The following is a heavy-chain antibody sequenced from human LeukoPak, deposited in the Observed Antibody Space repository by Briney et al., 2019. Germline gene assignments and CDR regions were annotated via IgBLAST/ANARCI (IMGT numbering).Heavy chain of an antibody. CDR3: ASPPDVVGASGADY. J-gene: IGHJ4*02. Sequence: GESLKISCKGPGYSFSTYWISWVRQMPGKGLEWMGRIDPSDSYTNYSPSFQGHVTISADKSTTTAYLQWSSLKASDTAMYYCASPPDVVGASGADYWGQGTLVTVSS. CDR1: GYSFSTYW. CDR2: IDPSDSYT. V-gene: IGHV5-10-1*01. D-gene: IGHD1-26*01.